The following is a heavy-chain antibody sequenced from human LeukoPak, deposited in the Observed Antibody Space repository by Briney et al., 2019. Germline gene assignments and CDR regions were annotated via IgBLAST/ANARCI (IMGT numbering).Heavy chain of an antibody. CDR1: GGSISSSSYY. CDR2: IYYSGST. D-gene: IGHD2-21*02. Sequence: SETLSLTCTVSGGSISSSSYYWGWIRQPPGKGLEWIGSIYYSGSTYYNPSLKSRVTISVDTSKNQFSLKLSSVTAADTAVYYCERPLYCGDCYGYWGQGTLVTVSS. CDR3: ERPLYCGDCYGY. J-gene: IGHJ4*02. V-gene: IGHV4-39*01.